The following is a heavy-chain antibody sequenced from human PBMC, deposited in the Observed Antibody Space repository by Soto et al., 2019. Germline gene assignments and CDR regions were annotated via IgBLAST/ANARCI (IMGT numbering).Heavy chain of an antibody. CDR3: ARDRSFSRSWYFDL. D-gene: IGHD2-2*01. V-gene: IGHV3-11*01. J-gene: IGHJ2*01. Sequence: QVQLVESGGGLVKPGGSLRLSCAASGFTFSDYFMTWIRQAPGKGLEWISYISKSGGTIHYADSVKGRFSISRDNAKSSLYLQMNSLRAEDTAVYYCARDRSFSRSWYFDLWGRCTLVTVSS. CDR1: GFTFSDYF. CDR2: ISKSGGTI.